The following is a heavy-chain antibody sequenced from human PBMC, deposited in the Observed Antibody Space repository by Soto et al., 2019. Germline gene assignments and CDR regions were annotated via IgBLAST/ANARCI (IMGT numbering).Heavy chain of an antibody. J-gene: IGHJ5*02. D-gene: IGHD4-17*01. Sequence: GGSLRLSCAASGFTFSSYSMNWVRQAPGKGLEWVSYISSSSTIYYADSVKGRFTISRDNAKNSLYLQMNSLRAEDTAVYYCARDPDYGLNWFDPWGQGTLVTVSS. V-gene: IGHV3-48*01. CDR2: ISSSSTI. CDR1: GFTFSSYS. CDR3: ARDPDYGLNWFDP.